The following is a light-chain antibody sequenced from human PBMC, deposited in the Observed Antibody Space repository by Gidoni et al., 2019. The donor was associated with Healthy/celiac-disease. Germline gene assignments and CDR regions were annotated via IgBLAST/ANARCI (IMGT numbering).Light chain of an antibody. CDR3: SSYAGSNNVV. J-gene: IGLJ2*01. V-gene: IGLV2-8*01. CDR1: RSDVGGYNY. Sequence: QSALTQPPSASGSPGQSVTISCTGTRSDVGGYNYVSWYQQHPGKAPNLMIYEVSKRPSGVPDRFSGSKSGNTASLTVSGLQAEDEADYYCSSYAGSNNVVFGGGTKLXV. CDR2: EVS.